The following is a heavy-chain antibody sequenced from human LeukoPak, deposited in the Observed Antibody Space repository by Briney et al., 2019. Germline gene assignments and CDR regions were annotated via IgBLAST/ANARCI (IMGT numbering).Heavy chain of an antibody. V-gene: IGHV4-59*02. D-gene: IGHD3-3*01. CDR3: AGGGVRPGTVFGVVSWFDP. Sequence: SETLSLTCTVSGGSVSSYYWSWIRQPPGKGLEYIGYIYYTGSTNYNPSLKSRVTISVDTSKNHFSLKLNSVTAADTAVYYCAGGGVRPGTVFGVVSWFDPWGQGTLVTVSS. CDR1: GGSVSSYY. J-gene: IGHJ5*02. CDR2: IYYTGST.